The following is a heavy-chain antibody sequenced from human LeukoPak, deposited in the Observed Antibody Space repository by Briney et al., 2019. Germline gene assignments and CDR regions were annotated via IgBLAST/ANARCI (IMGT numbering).Heavy chain of an antibody. J-gene: IGHJ6*02. D-gene: IGHD3-10*01. V-gene: IGHV1-2*02. CDR1: GYTFTGYY. CDR3: ARATMVRGFYYYYGMDV. Sequence: ASVMVSCKASGYTFTGYYMHWVRQAPGQGLEWMGWINPNSGGTNYAQKFQGRVTMTRDTSISTAYMELSRLRSDDTAVYYCARATMVRGFYYYYGMDVWGQGTTVTVSS. CDR2: INPNSGGT.